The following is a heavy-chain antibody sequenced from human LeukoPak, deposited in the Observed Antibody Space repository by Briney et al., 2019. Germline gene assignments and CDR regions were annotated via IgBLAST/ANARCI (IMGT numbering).Heavy chain of an antibody. J-gene: IGHJ3*02. CDR2: ISYDGSNK. V-gene: IGHV3-30*18. CDR1: GFTFSSYG. Sequence: GGSLRLSCAASGFTFSSYGMHWVRQAPGKGLEWVAVISYDGSNKYYADSVKGRFTISRDNSKNTLYLQMNSLRAEDTAVYYCAKKEGMIVVVMQALDIWGQGTMVTVSS. CDR3: AKKEGMIVVVMQALDI. D-gene: IGHD3-22*01.